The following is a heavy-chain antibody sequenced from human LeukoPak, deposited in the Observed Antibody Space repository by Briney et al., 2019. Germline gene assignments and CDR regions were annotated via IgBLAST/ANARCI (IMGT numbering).Heavy chain of an antibody. J-gene: IGHJ6*02. CDR3: ARQTGSAAYYYYGMDV. CDR1: GGSISSSGYY. CDR2: IYYSGST. D-gene: IGHD3-10*01. V-gene: IGHV4-39*01. Sequence: PSETLSLTCTVSGGSISSSGYYWGWIRQPPGEGLEWIGSIYYSGSTYYNPSLKSRVTISVDTSKNQFSLKLSSVTAADTAVYYCARQTGSAAYYYYGMDVWGQGTTVTVSS.